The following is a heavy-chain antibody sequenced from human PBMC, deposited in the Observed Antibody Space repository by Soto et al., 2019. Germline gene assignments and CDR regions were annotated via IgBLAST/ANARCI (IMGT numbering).Heavy chain of an antibody. Sequence: PGGSLRLSCAASGFTFSSYGMHWVRQAPGKGLEWVAVISYDGSNKYYADSVKGRFTISRDNSKNTLYLQMNSLRAEDTAVYYCAKEGKIAAPFDYWGQGTLVTVSS. D-gene: IGHD6-6*01. V-gene: IGHV3-30*18. CDR1: GFTFSSYG. J-gene: IGHJ4*02. CDR3: AKEGKIAAPFDY. CDR2: ISYDGSNK.